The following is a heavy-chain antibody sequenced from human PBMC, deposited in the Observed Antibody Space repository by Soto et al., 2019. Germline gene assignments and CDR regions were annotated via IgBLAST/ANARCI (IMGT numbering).Heavy chain of an antibody. CDR1: GFTFSSYW. CDR2: IKQDGSEK. V-gene: IGHV3-7*01. D-gene: IGHD6-19*01. J-gene: IGHJ4*02. CDR3: ARVRIAVAAPGDY. Sequence: GGSLRLSCAASGFTFSSYWMSWVRQAPGKGLEWVANIKQDGSEKYYVDSVKGRFTISRDNAKNSLYLQMNSLRAEDTAVYYCARVRIAVAAPGDYWGQGTLVTVSS.